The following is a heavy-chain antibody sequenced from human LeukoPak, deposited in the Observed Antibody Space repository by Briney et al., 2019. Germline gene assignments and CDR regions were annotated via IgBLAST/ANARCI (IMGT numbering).Heavy chain of an antibody. CDR1: GFTFSNHA. V-gene: IGHV3-48*03. Sequence: GGSLGLSCAASGFTFSNHAMNWVRQAPGKGLEWVSYISSSGSTIYYADSVKGRFTISRDNAKNSLYLQMNSLRAEDTAVYYCAELGITMIGGVWGKGTTVTISS. CDR2: ISSSGSTI. D-gene: IGHD3-10*02. J-gene: IGHJ6*04. CDR3: AELGITMIGGV.